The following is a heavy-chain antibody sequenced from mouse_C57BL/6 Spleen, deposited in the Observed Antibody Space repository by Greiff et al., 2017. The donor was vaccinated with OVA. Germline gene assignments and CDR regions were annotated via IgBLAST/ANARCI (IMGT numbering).Heavy chain of an antibody. CDR1: GYTFTDYN. V-gene: IGHV1-22*01. J-gene: IGHJ2*01. CDR3: AREESDYYGSSSGYFDY. Sequence: EVQLQQSGPELVKPGASVKMSCKASGYTFTDYNMHWVKQSHGKSLEWIGYINPNNGGTSYNQKFKGKATLTVNKSSSTAYMELRSLTSEESAVYDCAREESDYYGSSSGYFDYWGQGTTLTVSA. D-gene: IGHD1-1*01. CDR2: INPNNGGT.